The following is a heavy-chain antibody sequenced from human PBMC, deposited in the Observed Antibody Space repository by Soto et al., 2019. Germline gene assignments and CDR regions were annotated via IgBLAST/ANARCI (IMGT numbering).Heavy chain of an antibody. D-gene: IGHD3-10*02. Sequence: QVQLVQSGAEVKKPGSSVKVSCTASGGPFSSYAINWVRQAPGQGLEWMGVITPMFGAPHYAQNFKGRITNTADKSTNTAYMELSSLTSGDTVVYFWARVFTGRWFDPWGQGTLVTVSS. V-gene: IGHV1-69*06. CDR2: ITPMFGAP. J-gene: IGHJ5*02. CDR1: GGPFSSYA. CDR3: ARVFTGRWFDP.